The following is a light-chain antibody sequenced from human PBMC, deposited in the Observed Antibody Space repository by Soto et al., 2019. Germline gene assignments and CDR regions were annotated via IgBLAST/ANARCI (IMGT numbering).Light chain of an antibody. CDR3: QQYDSSRTWT. Sequence: EIVLTQSPGTLSLSPGERATLSCRASQSVTSSYLVWYQQKHGQAPRLLIYGASSRATGIPDRFSGSGSGTDFTLTISRLEPEDFAVYYCQQYDSSRTWTLGQGTKVEIK. V-gene: IGKV3-20*01. CDR2: GAS. J-gene: IGKJ1*01. CDR1: QSVTSSY.